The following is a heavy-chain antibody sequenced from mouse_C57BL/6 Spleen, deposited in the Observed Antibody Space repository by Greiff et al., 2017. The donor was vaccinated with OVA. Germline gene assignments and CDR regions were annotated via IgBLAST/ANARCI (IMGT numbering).Heavy chain of an antibody. V-gene: IGHV1-69*01. Sequence: QVQLKQPGAELVMPGASVKLSCKASGYTFTSYWMHWVKQRPGQGLEWIGEIDPSDSDTNYNQKFKGKSTLTVDKSSSTAYLQLSSLTSEDSAVYYCARWGNYDAMDYWGQGTSVTVSS. CDR3: ARWGNYDAMDY. D-gene: IGHD2-1*01. CDR1: GYTFTSYW. CDR2: IDPSDSDT. J-gene: IGHJ4*01.